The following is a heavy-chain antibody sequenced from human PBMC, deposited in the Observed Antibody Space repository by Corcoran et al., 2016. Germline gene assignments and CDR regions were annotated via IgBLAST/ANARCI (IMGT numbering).Heavy chain of an antibody. V-gene: IGHV4-34*01. CDR1: GGSFSGYS. J-gene: IGHJ2*01. CDR3: ARHGDRGWYFDL. CDR2: MNPRGST. D-gene: IGHD3-10*01. Sequence: QVQLQQWGAGLLKPSETLSLTCAVYGGSFSGYSWSWIRQPPGKGLEWVGEMNPRGSTKSNPSLKSRVTITLDTSRNQFSLNLLSVTAADTAVYDWARHGDRGWYFDLWGRDTLGTVAS.